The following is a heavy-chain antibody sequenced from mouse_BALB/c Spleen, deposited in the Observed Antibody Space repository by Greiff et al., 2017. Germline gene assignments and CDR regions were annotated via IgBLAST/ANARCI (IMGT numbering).Heavy chain of an antibody. CDR3: ARQGAMITQFAY. CDR2: ISSGGGST. V-gene: IGHV5-12-1*01. D-gene: IGHD2-4*01. J-gene: IGHJ3*01. CDR1: GFAFSSYD. Sequence: EVKVEESGGGLVKPGGSLKLSCAASGFAFSSYDMSWVRQTPEKRLEWVAYISSGGGSTYYPDTVKGRFTISRDNAKNTLYLQMSSLKSEDTAMYYCARQGAMITQFAYWGQGTLVTVSA.